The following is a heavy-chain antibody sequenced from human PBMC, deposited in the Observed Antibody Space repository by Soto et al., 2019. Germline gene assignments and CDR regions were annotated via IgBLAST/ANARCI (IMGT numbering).Heavy chain of an antibody. CDR3: ARDWAYCISTSCYGAFDI. Sequence: SVKISCKAAGVRLISYAMSWVRQAPGQGLEWMGGIIPIFGTANYAQKFQGRVTITADESTSTAYMELSSLRSEDTAVYYCARDWAYCISTSCYGAFDIWGQGTMVTVSS. J-gene: IGHJ3*02. D-gene: IGHD2-2*01. CDR1: GVRLISYA. V-gene: IGHV1-69*13. CDR2: IIPIFGTA.